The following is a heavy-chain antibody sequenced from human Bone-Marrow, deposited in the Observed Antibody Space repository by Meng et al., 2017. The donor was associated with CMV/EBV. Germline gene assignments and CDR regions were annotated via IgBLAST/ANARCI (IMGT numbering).Heavy chain of an antibody. CDR2: IYSGGST. V-gene: IGHV3-53*01. Sequence: GESLKISCAASGFTVSSNYMNWVRQAPGKGLEWVSVIYSGGSTYYADSVKGRFTISRDNSKNTLYLQMNSLRAEDTAVYYCARVGGAAAGDYFDYWGQGTLVTVSS. D-gene: IGHD6-13*01. CDR3: ARVGGAAAGDYFDY. CDR1: GFTVSSNY. J-gene: IGHJ4*02.